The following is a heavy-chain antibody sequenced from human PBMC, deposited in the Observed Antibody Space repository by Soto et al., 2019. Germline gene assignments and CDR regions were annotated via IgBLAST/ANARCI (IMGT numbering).Heavy chain of an antibody. CDR1: GYTFTSYD. J-gene: IGHJ6*02. Sequence: QVQLVQSGAEVKKPGASVKVSCKASGYTFTSYDINWVRQATGQGLEWMGWMNPNSGNTGYAQKFQGRVTMTRNTSVSTAYMELSSLRSEDTAVYYCARAASSGSYYKASYYYGMDVWGQGTTVTVSS. D-gene: IGHD3-10*01. CDR2: MNPNSGNT. CDR3: ARAASSGSYYKASYYYGMDV. V-gene: IGHV1-8*01.